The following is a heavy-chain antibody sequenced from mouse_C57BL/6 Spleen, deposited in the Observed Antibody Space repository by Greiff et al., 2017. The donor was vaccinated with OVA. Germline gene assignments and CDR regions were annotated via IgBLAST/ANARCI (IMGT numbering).Heavy chain of an antibody. CDR1: GYTFTSYW. CDR2: IYPGSGST. CDR3: ARRGYGREAMDY. J-gene: IGHJ4*01. D-gene: IGHD2-10*02. Sequence: QVQLKQPGAELVKPGASVKMSCKASGYTFTSYWITWVKQRPGQGLEWIGDIYPGSGSTNYNEKFKSKATLTVDTSSSTAYMQLSSLTSEDSAVYYCARRGYGREAMDYWGQGTSVTVSS. V-gene: IGHV1-55*01.